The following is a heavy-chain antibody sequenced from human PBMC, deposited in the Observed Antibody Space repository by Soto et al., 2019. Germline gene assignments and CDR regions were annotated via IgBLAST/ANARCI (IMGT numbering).Heavy chain of an antibody. CDR3: AREVEITGFDI. J-gene: IGHJ3*02. D-gene: IGHD1-20*01. CDR1: GYTFTSYA. CDR2: INAGNGNT. Sequence: ASVKVSCKASGYTFTSYAVHWVRQAPGQRLEWMGWINAGNGNTKYSQKFQGRVTITRDTSASTAYMELSSLRSEDTAVYYCAREVEITGFDIWGQGTMVTVSS. V-gene: IGHV1-3*01.